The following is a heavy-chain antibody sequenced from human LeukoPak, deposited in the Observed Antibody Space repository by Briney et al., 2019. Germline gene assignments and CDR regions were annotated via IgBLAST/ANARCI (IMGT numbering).Heavy chain of an antibody. J-gene: IGHJ6*03. CDR3: ARARVWNYGSGSYSWYYYYYYMDV. CDR1: GGSISSSTYY. Sequence: PSETLSLTCTVSGGSISSSTYYWGWIRQPPGKGLEWIGSIYYSGNTYYKPSLKSRVTISVDTSRNQFSLKLSSVTAADTAVYYCARARVWNYGSGSYSWYYYYYYMDVWGKGTTVTISS. CDR2: IYYSGNT. D-gene: IGHD3-10*01. V-gene: IGHV4-39*07.